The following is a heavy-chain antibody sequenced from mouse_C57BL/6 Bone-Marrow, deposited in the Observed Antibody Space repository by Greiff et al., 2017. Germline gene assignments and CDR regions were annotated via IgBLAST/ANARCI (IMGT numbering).Heavy chain of an antibody. D-gene: IGHD1-1*01. CDR3: SPYYYGSSPFYFDY. J-gene: IGHJ2*01. CDR2: IHPNSGST. V-gene: IGHV1-64*01. Sequence: QVQLQQPGAELVKPGASVELSCKASGYTFTSYWMHWVKQRPGQGLEWIGMIHPNSGSTNYNEKFKSKATLTVDKSSSTAYMQLSSLTSEDSAVYYFSPYYYGSSPFYFDYWGQGTTLTVSS. CDR1: GYTFTSYW.